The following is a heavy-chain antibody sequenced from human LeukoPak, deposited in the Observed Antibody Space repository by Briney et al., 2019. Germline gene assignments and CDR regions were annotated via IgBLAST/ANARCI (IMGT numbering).Heavy chain of an antibody. Sequence: GGSLRLSCAASGFIFSSYAMHWVRQAPGKGLEWVTVISYDESNKYYADSVKGRFTISRDNSKNTLYLQMNSLRAEDTAVYYCALRYYFDYWGQGTLVTVSS. CDR3: ALRYYFDY. CDR2: ISYDESNK. V-gene: IGHV3-30*04. J-gene: IGHJ4*02. CDR1: GFIFSSYA.